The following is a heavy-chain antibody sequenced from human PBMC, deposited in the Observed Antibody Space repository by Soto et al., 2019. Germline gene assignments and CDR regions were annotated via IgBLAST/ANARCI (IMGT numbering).Heavy chain of an antibody. CDR3: AKVGVRFFDWLRNWFDP. D-gene: IGHD3-9*01. CDR2: MSESGSVT. Sequence: GGSLRLSCAASGFTFSNYATTWVRQAPGKGLEWVSAMSESGSVTYYADSVKGRFTITRDTSKNTVYLQMNSLRIEDTAVYYCAKVGVRFFDWLRNWFDPWGQGTLVTVSS. J-gene: IGHJ5*02. CDR1: GFTFSNYA. V-gene: IGHV3-23*01.